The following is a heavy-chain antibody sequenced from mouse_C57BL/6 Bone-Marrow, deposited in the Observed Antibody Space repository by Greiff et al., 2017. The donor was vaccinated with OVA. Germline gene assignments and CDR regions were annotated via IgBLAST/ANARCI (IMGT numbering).Heavy chain of an antibody. CDR1: GYTFTSYW. J-gene: IGHJ2*01. V-gene: IGHV1-55*01. CDR2: IYPGSGST. CDR3: ARWGYDYDEEVYFDY. D-gene: IGHD2-4*01. Sequence: QVQLQQPGAELVKPGASVKMSCKASGYTFTSYWITWVKQRPGQGLEWIGDIYPGSGSTNYNEKFKSKATLTVDTSSSTAYMQLSSLTSEDSAVYYCARWGYDYDEEVYFDYWGKGTTLTVSS.